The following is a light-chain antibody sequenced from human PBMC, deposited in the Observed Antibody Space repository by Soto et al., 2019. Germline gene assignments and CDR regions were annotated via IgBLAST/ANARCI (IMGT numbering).Light chain of an antibody. V-gene: IGKV3-15*01. CDR1: QSVSSN. CDR3: QKYNNWPPWT. J-gene: IGKJ1*01. Sequence: EIVMTQSPATLSVSPGERATLSCRASQSVSSNLAWYQQKPGQAPRLLIYGASTRSTGIPARFSGSGSGTEFPLTISSLQSEDFGVYYCQKYNNWPPWTFGQGTKVEIK. CDR2: GAS.